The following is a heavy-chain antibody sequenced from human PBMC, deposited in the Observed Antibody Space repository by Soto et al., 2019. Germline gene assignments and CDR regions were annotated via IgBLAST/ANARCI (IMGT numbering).Heavy chain of an antibody. V-gene: IGHV4-59*01. CDR1: GGSISSDY. Sequence: PSETLSLTCTVSGGSISSDYWSWIRQPPGKGLEWIGYIYHSGGAHYNPSLNSRVTISVDASKKHFSLNLRSVTAADTAMYFCARGPGISTIWGQGTLVTVSS. D-gene: IGHD3-3*02. J-gene: IGHJ4*02. CDR2: IYHSGGA. CDR3: ARGPGISTI.